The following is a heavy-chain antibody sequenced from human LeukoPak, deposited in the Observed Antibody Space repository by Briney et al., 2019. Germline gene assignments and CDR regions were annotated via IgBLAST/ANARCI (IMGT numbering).Heavy chain of an antibody. CDR2: IYHSGST. D-gene: IGHD4-17*01. J-gene: IGHJ5*02. CDR1: GGSISSSNW. V-gene: IGHV4-4*02. CDR3: ARDRTYGDYAYDP. Sequence: PSETLSLTCAVSGGSISSSNWWSWVRQPPGKGLEWIGEIYHSGSTNYNPSLKSRVTISVDKSKNQFSVKLSSVTAADTAVYYCARDRTYGDYAYDPWGQGTLVTVSS.